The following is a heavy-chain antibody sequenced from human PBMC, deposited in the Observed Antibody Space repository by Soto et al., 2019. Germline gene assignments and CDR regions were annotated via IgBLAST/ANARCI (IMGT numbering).Heavy chain of an antibody. J-gene: IGHJ4*02. CDR3: ARELNGDYDY. D-gene: IGHD4-17*01. CDR1: GGSISSYY. Sequence: SETLSLTCTVSGGSISSYYWSWIRQPPGKGLEWIGYIYYSGITNYNPSLKSRVTISVDTSKNQFSLKLSSVTAADTAVYYCARELNGDYDYWGQGTLVTVSS. CDR2: IYYSGIT. V-gene: IGHV4-59*01.